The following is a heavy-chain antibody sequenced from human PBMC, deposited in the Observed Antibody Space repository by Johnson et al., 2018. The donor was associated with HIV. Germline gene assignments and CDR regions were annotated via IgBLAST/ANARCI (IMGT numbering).Heavy chain of an antibody. CDR1: GFTFSSYA. D-gene: IGHD6-6*01. CDR3: AKAQQLVPGGDAFDI. J-gene: IGHJ3*02. V-gene: IGHV3-30*14. Sequence: QVQLVESGGGVVQPGRSLRLSCAASGFTFSSYAMHWVRQAPGKGLEWVAVISYDGSNKYYADSVKGRFPISRDKSNNTLYLQMNSLRGEDTAVYYCAKAQQLVPGGDAFDIWGQGTMVTVSS. CDR2: ISYDGSNK.